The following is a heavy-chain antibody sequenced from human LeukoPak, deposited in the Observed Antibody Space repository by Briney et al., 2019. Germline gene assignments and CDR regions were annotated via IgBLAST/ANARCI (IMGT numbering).Heavy chain of an antibody. D-gene: IGHD2-2*01. J-gene: IGHJ6*03. Sequence: GASVKVSCKASGCTFTGYYMHWVRQAPGQGLEWMGWINPNSGGTNYAQKFQGRVTMTRDTSISTAYMELSGLRSDDTALYYCARGRDCSSISCYPGYYYMDVWGKGTTVTVSS. CDR1: GCTFTGYY. CDR2: INPNSGGT. V-gene: IGHV1-2*02. CDR3: ARGRDCSSISCYPGYYYMDV.